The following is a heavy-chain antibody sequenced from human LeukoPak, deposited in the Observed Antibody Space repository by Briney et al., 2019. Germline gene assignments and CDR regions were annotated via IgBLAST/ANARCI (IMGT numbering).Heavy chain of an antibody. D-gene: IGHD3-9*01. Sequence: GASVKVSCKASGYTFTSYGISWVRQAPGQGLEWMGWISAYNGNTNYAQKLQGRVTMTTDTSTSTAYMELRSLRSDDTAVYYCARGDVLRYFDWSPLDYWGQGTLVTVSS. V-gene: IGHV1-18*01. CDR2: ISAYNGNT. CDR1: GYTFTSYG. CDR3: ARGDVLRYFDWSPLDY. J-gene: IGHJ4*02.